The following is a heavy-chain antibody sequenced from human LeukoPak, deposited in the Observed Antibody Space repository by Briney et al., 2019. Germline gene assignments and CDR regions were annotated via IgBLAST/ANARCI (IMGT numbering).Heavy chain of an antibody. Sequence: SVKASCKASGGTFSSYAISWVRQAPGQGLEWMGGIIPIFGTANYAQKFQGRVTITADKSTSTAYMELSSLRSEDTAVYYCARQFWYNWNDSFDPWGQGTLVTVSS. CDR3: ARQFWYNWNDSFDP. D-gene: IGHD1-1*01. CDR2: IIPIFGTA. J-gene: IGHJ5*02. CDR1: GGTFSSYA. V-gene: IGHV1-69*06.